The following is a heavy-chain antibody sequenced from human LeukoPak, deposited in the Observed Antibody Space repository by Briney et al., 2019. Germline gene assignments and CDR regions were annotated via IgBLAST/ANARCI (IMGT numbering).Heavy chain of an antibody. CDR1: GYTFTGYY. CDR2: INPNSGGT. J-gene: IGHJ4*02. Sequence: ASVKVSCKASGYTFTGYYMHWVRRAPGQGLEWMGWINPNSGGTNYAQKFQGWVTMTRDTSISTAYMELSRLRSDDTAVYYCARSNYYDSSGSGYYFDYWGQGTLVTVSS. V-gene: IGHV1-2*04. D-gene: IGHD3-22*01. CDR3: ARSNYYDSSGSGYYFDY.